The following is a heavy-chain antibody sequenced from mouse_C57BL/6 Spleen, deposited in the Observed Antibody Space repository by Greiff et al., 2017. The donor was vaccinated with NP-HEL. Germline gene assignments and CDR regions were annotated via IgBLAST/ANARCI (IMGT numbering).Heavy chain of an antibody. V-gene: IGHV1-59*01. D-gene: IGHD1-1*01. CDR1: GYTFTSYW. CDR2: IDPSDSYT. J-gene: IGHJ2*01. Sequence: QVQLKQPGAELVRPGTSVKLSCKASGYTFTSYWMHWVKQRPGQGLEWIGVIDPSDSYTNYNQKFKGKATLTVDTSSSTAYMQLSSLTSEDSAVYYCARRGAVVPFDYWGQGTTLTVSS. CDR3: ARRGAVVPFDY.